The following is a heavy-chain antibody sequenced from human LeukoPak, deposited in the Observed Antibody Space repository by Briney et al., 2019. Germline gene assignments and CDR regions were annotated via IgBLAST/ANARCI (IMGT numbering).Heavy chain of an antibody. CDR2: IRSKANSYAT. V-gene: IGHV3-73*01. CDR3: AKDGRQWKTYFYGSGSANAFDI. D-gene: IGHD3-10*01. Sequence: GGSLRLSCAASGFTFSGSAMHWVRQASGKGLEWVGRIRSKANSYATAYAASVKGRFTISRDNSKNTVYLQMDSLRAEDTAVYYCAKDGRQWKTYFYGSGSANAFDIWGQGTMVTVSS. J-gene: IGHJ3*02. CDR1: GFTFSGSA.